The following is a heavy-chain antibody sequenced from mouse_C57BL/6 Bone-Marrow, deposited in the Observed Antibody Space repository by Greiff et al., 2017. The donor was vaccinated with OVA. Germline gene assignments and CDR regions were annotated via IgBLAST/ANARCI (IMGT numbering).Heavy chain of an antibody. CDR3: AREGTGKDY. J-gene: IGHJ2*01. D-gene: IGHD4-1*01. CDR2: ISDGGSYT. CDR1: GFTFSSYA. V-gene: IGHV5-4*01. Sequence: EVKLMESGGGLVKPGGSLKLSCAASGFTFSSYAMSWVRQTPEKRLEWVATISDGGSYTYYPDNVKGRFTITRDNAKNNPYLQMSHLKSEDTARYYCAREGTGKDYWGQGTTLTVSS.